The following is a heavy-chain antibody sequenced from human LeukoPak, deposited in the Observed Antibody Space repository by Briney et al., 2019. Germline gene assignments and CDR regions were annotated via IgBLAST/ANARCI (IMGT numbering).Heavy chain of an antibody. J-gene: IGHJ4*02. V-gene: IGHV1-24*01. CDR2: FDPEDGET. CDR3: AMYDILTGYPYRVFDY. D-gene: IGHD3-9*01. CDR1: VYTLPELS. Sequence: GASVKVSRKVSVYTLPELSMHWVRQAPGKGLEWMGGFDPEDGETIYAQKFQGRVTMTEDTSTDTAYMELSSLRSEDTAVYYCAMYDILTGYPYRVFDYWGQGTLVTASS.